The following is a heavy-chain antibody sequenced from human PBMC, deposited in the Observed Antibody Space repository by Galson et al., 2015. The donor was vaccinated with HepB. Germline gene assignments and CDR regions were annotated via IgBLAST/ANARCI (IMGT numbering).Heavy chain of an antibody. CDR2: INPSGGST. CDR3: ARDPESLTGDQPLYYYYYYGMDV. V-gene: IGHV1-46*04. J-gene: IGHJ6*02. D-gene: IGHD7-27*01. Sequence: SVKVSCKASGYTFTSYYMHWVRQAPGQGLEWMGIINPSGGSTSYAQKLQGRVTMTRDTSTSTVYMEQSSLRSEDTAVYYCARDPESLTGDQPLYYYYYYGMDVWGQGTTVTVSS. CDR1: GYTFTSYY.